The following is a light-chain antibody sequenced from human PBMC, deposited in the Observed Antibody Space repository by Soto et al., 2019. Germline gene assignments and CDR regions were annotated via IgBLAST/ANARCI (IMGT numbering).Light chain of an antibody. V-gene: IGLV1-40*01. CDR3: QSYDSSLSGLYV. CDR2: GNS. J-gene: IGLJ1*01. CDR1: SSNIGAGYD. Sequence: QSVLTQPPSVSGAPGQTVTISCTWSSSNIGAGYDVHWYQQLPGTAPKLLIYGNSNRPSGVPDRFSGSKSGTSGSLAITGLQAEDEADYYCQSYDSSLSGLYVFGTGTKVTVL.